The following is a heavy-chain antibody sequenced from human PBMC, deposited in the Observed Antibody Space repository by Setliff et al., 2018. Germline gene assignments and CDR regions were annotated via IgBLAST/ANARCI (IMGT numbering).Heavy chain of an antibody. D-gene: IGHD3-3*01. J-gene: IGHJ6*03. CDR1: GYTFTSYA. Sequence: ASVKVSCKASGYTFTSYAMHWVRQATGQGLEWMGWMNPNSGNTGYAQKFQGRVTMTRNTSISTAYMELSSLRSEDTAVYYCARGRHPPWSGYPYYYMDVWGKGTTVTVSS. CDR2: MNPNSGNT. CDR3: ARGRHPPWSGYPYYYMDV. V-gene: IGHV1-8*02.